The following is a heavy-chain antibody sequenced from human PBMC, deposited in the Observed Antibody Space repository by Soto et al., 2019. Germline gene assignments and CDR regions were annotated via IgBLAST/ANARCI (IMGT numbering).Heavy chain of an antibody. D-gene: IGHD5-18*01. CDR1: GGSISSSSYY. Sequence: SETLSLTCTVSGGSISSSSYYWGWIRQPPGKGLEWIGSIYYSGSTYYNPSLKSRVTISVDTSKNQFSLKLSSVPAADTAVYYCARHLGYGLYYFDYWGQGTLVTVSS. V-gene: IGHV4-39*01. CDR2: IYYSGST. CDR3: ARHLGYGLYYFDY. J-gene: IGHJ4*02.